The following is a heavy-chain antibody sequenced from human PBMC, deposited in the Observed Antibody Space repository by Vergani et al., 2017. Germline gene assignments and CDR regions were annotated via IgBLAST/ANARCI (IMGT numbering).Heavy chain of an antibody. CDR3: AKDGSGSYPTVDY. CDR1: GFMFSNYW. J-gene: IGHJ4*02. CDR2: IKQDGSEK. Sequence: EVQLVESGGGLVQPGGSLRLSCAASGFMFSNYWMNWVRQAPGKGLEWVANIKQDGSEKYYVDSVRGRFTISRDNAKNSLYLKMNSLRAEDTAVYYCAKDGSGSYPTVDYWGQGTLVTVSS. D-gene: IGHD3-10*01. V-gene: IGHV3-7*03.